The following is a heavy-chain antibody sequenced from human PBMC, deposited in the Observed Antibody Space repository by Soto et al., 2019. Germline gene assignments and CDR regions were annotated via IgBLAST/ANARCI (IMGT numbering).Heavy chain of an antibody. V-gene: IGHV5-51*01. J-gene: IGHJ6*02. CDR2: IYPGDSDT. CDR1: GYSFTSYW. D-gene: IGHD3-10*01. Sequence: PGESLKISCKGSGYSFTSYWIGWVRQMPGKGLEWMGIIYPGDSDTRYSPSFQGQVTISADKSISTAYLQWSSLKASDTAMYYCARGIWFGDPPLLVYGMDVWGQGTTVTVSS. CDR3: ARGIWFGDPPLLVYGMDV.